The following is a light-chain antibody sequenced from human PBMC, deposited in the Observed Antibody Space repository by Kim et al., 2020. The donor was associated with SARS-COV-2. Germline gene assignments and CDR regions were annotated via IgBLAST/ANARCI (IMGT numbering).Light chain of an antibody. Sequence: DIQMTQSPSTLSASVGDRVTVTYRASQSISSWLAWYQQKPGKAPKLLIYKASSLESGVPSRFSGSGSGTEFTLTISSLQPDDFATYYCQQYNSKSWTFGQGTKVDIK. CDR3: QQYNSKSWT. CDR2: KAS. J-gene: IGKJ1*01. V-gene: IGKV1-5*03. CDR1: QSISSW.